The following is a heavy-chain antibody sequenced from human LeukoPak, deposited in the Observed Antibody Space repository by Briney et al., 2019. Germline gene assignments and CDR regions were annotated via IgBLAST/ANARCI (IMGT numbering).Heavy chain of an antibody. Sequence: SETLSLTCAVSGGSMTSGGYSRSWIRQPPGEGLEFIGYIYHSGNTYYMPSLKSRVIISVDRSKNQLFLKLSSVTAADTAVYYCAKMSSSSNWFDPWGQGTLVTVSS. V-gene: IGHV4-30-2*01. J-gene: IGHJ5*02. D-gene: IGHD6-6*01. CDR2: IYHSGNT. CDR1: GGSMTSGGYS. CDR3: AKMSSSSNWFDP.